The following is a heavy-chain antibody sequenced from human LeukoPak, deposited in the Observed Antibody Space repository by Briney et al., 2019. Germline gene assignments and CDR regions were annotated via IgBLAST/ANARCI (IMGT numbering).Heavy chain of an antibody. V-gene: IGHV4-31*03. CDR3: ARDFGSSSHWFDP. CDR1: GGSISSGGYY. J-gene: IGHJ5*02. CDR2: IYYSGST. D-gene: IGHD6-6*01. Sequence: SETLSLTCTVSGGSISSGGYYWSWIRQHPGKGLEWIGYIYYSGSTYYNPSHKSRVTISVDTSKNQFSLKLSSVTAADTAVYYCARDFGSSSHWFDPWGQGTLVTVSS.